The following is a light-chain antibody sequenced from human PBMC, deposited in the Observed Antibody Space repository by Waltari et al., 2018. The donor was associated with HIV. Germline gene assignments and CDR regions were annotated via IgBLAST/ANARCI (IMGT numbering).Light chain of an antibody. CDR1: SRDVGSYKY. V-gene: IGLV2-11*01. J-gene: IGLJ1*01. CDR3: CSYTGTYTRYV. Sequence: QSALTQPRSVSGSPGQSVTISCTGTSRDVGSYKYVSWYQLRPGKAPNLRIHDGAKRPSGVPDRFSGSKSGNTASLTISGLQAEDEADYYRCSYTGTYTRYVFGTGAKVTVL. CDR2: DGA.